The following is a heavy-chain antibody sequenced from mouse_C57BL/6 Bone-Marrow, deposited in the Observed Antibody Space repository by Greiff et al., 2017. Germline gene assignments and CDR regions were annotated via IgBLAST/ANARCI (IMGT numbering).Heavy chain of an antibody. V-gene: IGHV1-61*01. CDR2: IYPSDSET. J-gene: IGHJ1*03. D-gene: IGHD1-1*01. CDR1: GYTFTSYW. CDR3: ARLEFDGSSGDWYFDV. Sequence: VQLQQPGAELVRPGSSVKLSCKASGYTFTSYWMDWVKQRPGQGLEWIGNIYPSDSETHYNQKFKDKATLTVDKSSSTAYIQLSSLTSEDSAVYYCARLEFDGSSGDWYFDVWGTGTTVTVSS.